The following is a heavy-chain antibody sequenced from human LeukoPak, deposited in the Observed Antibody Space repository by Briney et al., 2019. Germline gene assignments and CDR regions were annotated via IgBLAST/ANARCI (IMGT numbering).Heavy chain of an antibody. CDR1: GGTFSSYA. J-gene: IGHJ4*02. CDR3: ARDCPSYDFRSGPCDY. V-gene: IGHV1-69*01. D-gene: IGHD3-3*01. Sequence: SVKVSCKASGGTFSSYAISWVRQAPGQGLEWMGGIIPIFGTANYAQKFQGRVTITADESTSTAYMELSSLRSEDTAVYYCARDCPSYDFRSGPCDYWGQGTLVTVSS. CDR2: IIPIFGTA.